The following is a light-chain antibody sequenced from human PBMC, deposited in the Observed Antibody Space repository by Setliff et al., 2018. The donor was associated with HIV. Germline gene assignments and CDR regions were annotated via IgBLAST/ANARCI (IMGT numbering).Light chain of an antibody. CDR2: EVS. J-gene: IGLJ1*01. V-gene: IGLV2-8*01. Sequence: QSALAQPPSASGSPGQSVTVSCTGTSSDVGRYNFVSWYQQHPGKAPKLMIYEVSKRPSGVPDRFSDSKSDNTASLTVSGLQAEDEADYYCSSYAGNNNYVFGTGTKVTVL. CDR3: SSYAGNNNYV. CDR1: SSDVGRYNF.